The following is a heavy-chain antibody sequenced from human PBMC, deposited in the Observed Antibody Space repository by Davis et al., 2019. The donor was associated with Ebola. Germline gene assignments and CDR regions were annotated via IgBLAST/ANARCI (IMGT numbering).Heavy chain of an antibody. J-gene: IGHJ3*02. CDR2: IFHNGYT. CDR1: GGSISSSSYY. V-gene: IGHV4-39*02. Sequence: SETLSLTCTLSGGSISSSSYYWGWVRQSPGKGLEWIGYIFHNGYTYYSTSLESRVAISLDESKNQFSLKLSSVTAADTAVYYCAREGSPYAFDIWGQGTMVTVSS. CDR3: AREGSPYAFDI.